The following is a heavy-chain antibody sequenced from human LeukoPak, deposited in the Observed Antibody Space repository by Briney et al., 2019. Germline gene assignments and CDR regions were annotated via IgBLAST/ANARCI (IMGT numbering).Heavy chain of an antibody. V-gene: IGHV4/OR15-8*01. CDR3: ARSHDHLWGNYPDY. CDR1: GGSIDSTNW. Sequence: SETLSLTCDVSGGSIDSTNWWNWVRQPPGKGLEWIGEIHHDGRVNYNPSLKSRVTLSVDKSKNQFSLRLNSVTAADTAMYYCARSHDHLWGNYPDYWGQGTLVTVSS. CDR2: IHHDGRV. J-gene: IGHJ4*02. D-gene: IGHD3-16*02.